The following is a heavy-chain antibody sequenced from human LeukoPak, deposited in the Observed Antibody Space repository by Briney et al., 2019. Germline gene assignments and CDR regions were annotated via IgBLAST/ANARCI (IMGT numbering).Heavy chain of an antibody. CDR2: ISTAGDT. Sequence: GGSLRLSCVASGFSFSSYDMHWVRQVTGKGLDWVSAISTAGDTYYPGSVKGRFTISRENAKNSLYLQMNSLRAGDTAVYYCVRGTVGVGAFDIWGQGAMVTVS. J-gene: IGHJ3*02. CDR3: VRGTVGVGAFDI. V-gene: IGHV3-13*01. D-gene: IGHD1-1*01. CDR1: GFSFSSYD.